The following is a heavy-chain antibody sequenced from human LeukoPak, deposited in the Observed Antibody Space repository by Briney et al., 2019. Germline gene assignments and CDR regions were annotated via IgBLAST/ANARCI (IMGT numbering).Heavy chain of an antibody. Sequence: GASVKVSCKASGGTFSSYAISWVRQAPGQGLEWMGGIIPIFGTANYAQKFRGRVTITADKSTRTAYMELSSLRSEDTAVYYCARLGIAAAHWFDPWGQGTLVTVSS. V-gene: IGHV1-69*06. CDR1: GGTFSSYA. J-gene: IGHJ5*02. D-gene: IGHD6-13*01. CDR3: ARLGIAAAHWFDP. CDR2: IIPIFGTA.